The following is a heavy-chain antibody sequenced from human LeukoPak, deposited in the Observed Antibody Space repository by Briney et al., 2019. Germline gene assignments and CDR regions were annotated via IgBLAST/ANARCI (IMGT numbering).Heavy chain of an antibody. D-gene: IGHD3-10*01. Sequence: GASVKVSCKASGYTFTGYYMHWLRQAPGQGLGWMGWINPNSGGTNYAQKFQGRVTMTRDTSISTAYMELSRLRSDDTAVYYCARRYGSGSNDYWGQGTLVTVSS. V-gene: IGHV1-2*02. CDR1: GYTFTGYY. CDR3: ARRYGSGSNDY. CDR2: INPNSGGT. J-gene: IGHJ4*02.